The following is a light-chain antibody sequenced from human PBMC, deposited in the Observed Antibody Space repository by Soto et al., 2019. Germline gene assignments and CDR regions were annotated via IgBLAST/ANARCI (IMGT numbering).Light chain of an antibody. J-gene: IGKJ5*01. Sequence: EIVLTQSPGTLSLSPGERATLSCRDSQTVSSNYLAWCQKRPGQAPRLLIYGASTRAAGIPDRFSGSGSGTDFNLTITRLETEDSAVYVCQQYTGPTTTFGQGTRLEIK. CDR2: GAS. V-gene: IGKV3-20*01. CDR3: QQYTGPTTT. CDR1: QTVSSNY.